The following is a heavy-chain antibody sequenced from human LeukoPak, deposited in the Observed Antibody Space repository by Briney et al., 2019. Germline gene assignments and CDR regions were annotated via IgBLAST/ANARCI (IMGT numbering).Heavy chain of an antibody. CDR2: IKSKTDGGTT. CDR3: TTRDYGDYYLYAFDI. J-gene: IGHJ3*02. D-gene: IGHD4-17*01. CDR1: GFTFSNAW. V-gene: IGHV3-15*01. Sequence: GGSLRLSCAASGFTFSNAWMSWVRQAPGKGLEWVGRIKSKTDGGTTDYAAPVKGGFTISRDDSKNTLYLQVNSLKTEDTAVYYCTTRDYGDYYLYAFDIWGQGTMVTVSS.